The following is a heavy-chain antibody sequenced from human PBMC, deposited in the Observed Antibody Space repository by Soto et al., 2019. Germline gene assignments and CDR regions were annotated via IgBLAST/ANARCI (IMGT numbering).Heavy chain of an antibody. CDR1: GYTFTSFG. V-gene: IGHV1-18*04. CDR3: ARAGKLQWLKHSFDP. CDR2: ISCYKDNT. Sequence: ASVKVSCKASGYTFTSFGINWVRQAPGQGLEWMGWISCYKDNTNYAQKFQGRVTMTTDTSTSTGYMELRSLRSDDTAVYYCARAGKLQWLKHSFDPWGQGIQFTVSS. D-gene: IGHD6-19*01. J-gene: IGHJ5*02.